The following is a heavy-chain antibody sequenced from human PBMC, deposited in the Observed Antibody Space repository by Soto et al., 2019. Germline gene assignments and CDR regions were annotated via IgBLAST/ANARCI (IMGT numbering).Heavy chain of an antibody. CDR2: IWYDGSNK. D-gene: IGHD6-19*01. CDR1: GFTFSSYG. Sequence: QVQLVESGGGVVQPGRSLRLSCAASGFTFSSYGMHWVRQAPGKGLEWVAVIWYDGSNKYYADSVKGRFTISRDNSKNTLYLQMNSLRAEDTAVYYCARDSGSSGLGYWGQGTLVIVSS. CDR3: ARDSGSSGLGY. J-gene: IGHJ4*02. V-gene: IGHV3-33*01.